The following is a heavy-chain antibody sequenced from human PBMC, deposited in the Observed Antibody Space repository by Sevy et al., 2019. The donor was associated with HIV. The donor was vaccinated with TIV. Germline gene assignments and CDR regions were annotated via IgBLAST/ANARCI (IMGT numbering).Heavy chain of an antibody. J-gene: IGHJ6*02. CDR3: ASPMIKNNRYGMEL. Sequence: SETLSLTCDVSGGSLSGYFWLWIRQPPGRGLERVGEVDHSGRTTYNPSLRSRVTISIDTSKSQFSLKLTSVTAADTAVYYCASPMIKNNRYGMELWRQGTTVTVSS. CDR1: GGSLSGYF. CDR2: VDHSGRT. D-gene: IGHD3-22*01. V-gene: IGHV4-34*01.